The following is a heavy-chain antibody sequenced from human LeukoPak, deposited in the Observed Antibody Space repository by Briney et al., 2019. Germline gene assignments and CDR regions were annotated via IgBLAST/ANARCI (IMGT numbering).Heavy chain of an antibody. V-gene: IGHV1-69*06. J-gene: IGHJ6*03. CDR3: ARGRFVVANTGYHYYADI. Sequence: GASVKVSCKASGDTGTFSSFAINWLRQAPGQGLEWVGAIIPIFGRTNYAQRFQDRVTFIADKSTATAYMELTGLTSDDTGVYFCARGRFVVANTGYHYYADIWGEGTTVAVSS. D-gene: IGHD2-21*01. CDR1: GDTGTFSSFA. CDR2: IIPIFGRT.